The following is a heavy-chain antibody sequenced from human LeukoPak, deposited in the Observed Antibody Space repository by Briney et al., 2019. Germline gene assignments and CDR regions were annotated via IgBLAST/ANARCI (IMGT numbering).Heavy chain of an antibody. CDR1: GGSISSYY. V-gene: IGHV4-59*01. Sequence: SETLSLTCTVSGGSISSYYWSWIRQPPGKGLEWIGYIYYSGSTNYNPSLKSRVTISVDTSKNQFSLKLSSVTAADTAVYYCARVDDYDGNSVGYWGQGTLVTVSS. D-gene: IGHD4-23*01. J-gene: IGHJ4*02. CDR2: IYYSGST. CDR3: ARVDDYDGNSVGY.